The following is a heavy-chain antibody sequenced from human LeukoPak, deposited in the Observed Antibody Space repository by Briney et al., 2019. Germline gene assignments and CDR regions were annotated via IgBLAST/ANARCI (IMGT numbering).Heavy chain of an antibody. CDR1: GFTFSSYS. V-gene: IGHV3-21*01. Sequence: GGSLRLSCAASGFTFSSYSMNWVRQAPGKGLEWVSSISSSSSYIYYADSVKGRFTISRDNAKNSLYLQMNSLRAEDTAVYYCARVSAWGDDFWSGYYGGRYYNYMDVWGKGTTVTVSS. D-gene: IGHD3-3*01. CDR3: ARVSAWGDDFWSGYYGGRYYNYMDV. CDR2: ISSSSSYI. J-gene: IGHJ6*03.